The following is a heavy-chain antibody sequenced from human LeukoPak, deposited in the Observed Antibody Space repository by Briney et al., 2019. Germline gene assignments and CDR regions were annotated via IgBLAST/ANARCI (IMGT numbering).Heavy chain of an antibody. CDR2: IKHDGSEK. V-gene: IGHV3-7*01. J-gene: IGHJ4*02. CDR1: GFTFSTYW. Sequence: GGSLRLSCAASGFTFSTYWMSWVRQPPGKGLEWVANIKHDGSEKYYVDSVKGRFTISRDNAMNSLYLQMNSLRAEDTAVYYCARVGTAEGTLEDYWGQGTLVTVSP. CDR3: ARVGTAEGTLEDY. D-gene: IGHD6-13*01.